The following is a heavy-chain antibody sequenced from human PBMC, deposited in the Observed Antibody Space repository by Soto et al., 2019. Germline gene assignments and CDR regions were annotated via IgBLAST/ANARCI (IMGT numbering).Heavy chain of an antibody. CDR3: ARAGYCSGGSCYPYWYFDL. V-gene: IGHV4-59*01. D-gene: IGHD2-15*01. CDR1: GGSISSYY. Sequence: QVQLQESGPGLVKPSETLSLTCTVSGGSISSYYWSWIRQPPGKGLEWIGYIYYSGSTNYNPSLTSRVTISVDTSKNQFSLKLSSATAADTAVYYCARAGYCSGGSCYPYWYFDLWGRGTLVTVSS. CDR2: IYYSGST. J-gene: IGHJ2*01.